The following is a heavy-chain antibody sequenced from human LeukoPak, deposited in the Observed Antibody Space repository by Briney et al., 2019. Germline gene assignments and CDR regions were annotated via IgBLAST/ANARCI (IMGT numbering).Heavy chain of an antibody. D-gene: IGHD2-2*01. CDR3: ARQGYQLLFDY. CDR1: GYSISSGYY. J-gene: IGHJ4*02. CDR2: IYHSGST. V-gene: IGHV4-38-2*01. Sequence: SETLSLTCAVSGYSISSGYYWGWIRQPPGKGLEWIGSIYHSGSTYYNPSLKSRVTISVDTSKNQFSLKLSSLTAADTAVYYCARQGYQLLFDYWGQGTLVTVSS.